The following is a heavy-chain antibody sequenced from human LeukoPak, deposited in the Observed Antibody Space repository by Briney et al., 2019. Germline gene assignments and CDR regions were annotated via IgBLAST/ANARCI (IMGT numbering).Heavy chain of an antibody. CDR3: AKDGRGVSGWAEFFDY. J-gene: IGHJ4*02. D-gene: IGHD6-19*01. V-gene: IGHV3-30-3*01. Sequence: GGSLRLSCAASGFTFSSYAMHWVRQAPGKGLEWVAVISYDGSNKYYADSVKGRFTISRDNSKNTLYLQMNSLRAEDTALYYCAKDGRGVSGWAEFFDYWGQGTLVTVSS. CDR1: GFTFSSYA. CDR2: ISYDGSNK.